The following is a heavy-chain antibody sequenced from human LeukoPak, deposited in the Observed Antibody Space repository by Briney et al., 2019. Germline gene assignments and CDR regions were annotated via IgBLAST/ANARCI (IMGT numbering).Heavy chain of an antibody. D-gene: IGHD2-2*01. J-gene: IGHJ6*03. V-gene: IGHV3-21*01. CDR3: ARPLDYQSYYYMDV. Sequence: GGSLRLPYAASGFTFSSYSMNWVRQAPGKGLEWVSSISSSSSYIYYADSVKGRFTISRDNAKNSLYLQMNSLRAEDTAVYYCARPLDYQSYYYMDVWGKGTTVTVSS. CDR1: GFTFSSYS. CDR2: ISSSSSYI.